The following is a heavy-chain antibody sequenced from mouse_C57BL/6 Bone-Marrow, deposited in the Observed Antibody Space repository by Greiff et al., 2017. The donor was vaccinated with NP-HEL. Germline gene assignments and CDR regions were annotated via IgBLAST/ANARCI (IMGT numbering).Heavy chain of an antibody. V-gene: IGHV5-15*01. CDR2: ISNLAYSI. Sequence: EVHLVESGGGLVQPGGSLKLSCAASGFTFSDYGMAWVRQAPRKGPEWVAFISNLAYSIYYADTVTGRFTISRENAKNTLYLEMSSLRSEDTAMDYCARPRSVVADWYFDVWGTGTTVTVSS. J-gene: IGHJ1*03. CDR3: ARPRSVVADWYFDV. D-gene: IGHD1-1*01. CDR1: GFTFSDYG.